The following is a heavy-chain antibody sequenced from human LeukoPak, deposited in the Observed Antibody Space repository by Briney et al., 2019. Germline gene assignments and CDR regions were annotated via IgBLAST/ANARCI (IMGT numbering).Heavy chain of an antibody. CDR3: ARDRPPRSGDYYFDY. Sequence: SETLSLTCTVSGGSISSSSYYWGWIRQPPGKGLEWIGSIYYSGSTYYNPSLKSRVTISVDTSKNQFSLKLSSVTAADTAVYYCARDRPPRSGDYYFDYWGQGTLVTVSS. J-gene: IGHJ4*02. V-gene: IGHV4-39*07. D-gene: IGHD3-10*01. CDR1: GGSISSSSYY. CDR2: IYYSGST.